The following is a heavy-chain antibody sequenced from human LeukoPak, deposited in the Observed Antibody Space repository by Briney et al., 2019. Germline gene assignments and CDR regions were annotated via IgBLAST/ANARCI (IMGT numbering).Heavy chain of an antibody. CDR2: IIPIFGTT. CDR3: ARSKGGTEGENDAFDI. CDR1: GGTFTSYA. Sequence: SVKVSCKASGGTFTSYAISWVRQAPGQGLEWMGGIIPIFGTTNYAQKFQGRVTITADESTSTAYMELSSLRSEDTAVYYCARSKGGTEGENDAFDIWGQGTMVSVSS. J-gene: IGHJ3*02. V-gene: IGHV1-69*13. D-gene: IGHD1-14*01.